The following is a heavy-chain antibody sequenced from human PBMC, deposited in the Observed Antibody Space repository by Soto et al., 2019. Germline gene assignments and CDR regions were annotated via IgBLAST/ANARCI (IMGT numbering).Heavy chain of an antibody. V-gene: IGHV3-53*02. J-gene: IGHJ3*01. CDR3: ARARASGPFNAFEV. Sequence: EVQLVETGGGLIQPGGSLRLSCTASGFIVSNRYMNWVRQAPGKGLEWVSILYNGGSTYYADAVKGRFTISRDDSNNTMNLQMNNLRAEDTAIYSCARARASGPFNAFEVWGRGTMVSVSS. CDR1: GFIVSNRY. D-gene: IGHD5-12*01. CDR2: LYNGGST.